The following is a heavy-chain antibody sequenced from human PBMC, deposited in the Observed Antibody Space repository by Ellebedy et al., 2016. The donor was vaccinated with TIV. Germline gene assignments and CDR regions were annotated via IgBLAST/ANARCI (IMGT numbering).Heavy chain of an antibody. V-gene: IGHV3-7*04. D-gene: IGHD6-13*01. CDR2: IKQDGSEK. CDR3: ARGVSMYSNIWFDFDY. J-gene: IGHJ4*02. Sequence: PGGSLRLSCAASGFTFGNYWMNLVRQAQGKGLEWVANIKQDGSEKFYADSVKGRFTISRDNAKNSLYLQMNSLRADDTAVYWCARGVSMYSNIWFDFDYWGPGTLVTVSS. CDR1: GFTFGNYW.